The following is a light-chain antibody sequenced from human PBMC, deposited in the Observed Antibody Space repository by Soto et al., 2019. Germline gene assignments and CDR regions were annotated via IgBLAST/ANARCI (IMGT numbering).Light chain of an antibody. CDR2: KAS. V-gene: IGKV1-5*03. Sequence: SVGDSVTLTGRASQTISSWLAWYQQKPGKAPKLLIYKASTLKSGVPSRFSGRGSGTDFTLTINNLQREDFADYFCQQTYSKLWTFGQGSKVDI. CDR1: QTISSW. J-gene: IGKJ1*01. CDR3: QQTYSKLWT.